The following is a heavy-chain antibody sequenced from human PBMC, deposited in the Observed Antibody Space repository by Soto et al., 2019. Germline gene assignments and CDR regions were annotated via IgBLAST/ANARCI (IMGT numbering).Heavy chain of an antibody. J-gene: IGHJ4*02. D-gene: IGHD5-12*01. CDR1: GGTFGSYV. CDR2: IIPLFGRP. Sequence: QVQLVQSGAEVKKPGSSVKVSCKASGGTFGSYVFNWVRQAPGQGLEWMGGIIPLFGRPNYAQKFQGRVTITADESTSTAYMELSSLRSDDTAAFYCARDLGSGYDPGDYWGQGTLVTVSS. CDR3: ARDLGSGYDPGDY. V-gene: IGHV1-69*12.